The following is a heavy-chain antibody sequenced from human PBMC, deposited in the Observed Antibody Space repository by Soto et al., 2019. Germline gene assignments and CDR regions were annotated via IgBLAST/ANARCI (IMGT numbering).Heavy chain of an antibody. V-gene: IGHV4-30-2*01. CDR2: IYHSGST. D-gene: IGHD2-15*01. Sequence: PSETLSLTCAVSGGSISSGGYSWSWIRQPPGKGLEWIGYIYHSGSTYYNPPLKSRATISVDRSKNQFSLKLSSVTAADTAVYYCARVLGYCSGGSCRRYYFDYWGQGTLVTVSS. CDR1: GGSISSGGYS. J-gene: IGHJ4*02. CDR3: ARVLGYCSGGSCRRYYFDY.